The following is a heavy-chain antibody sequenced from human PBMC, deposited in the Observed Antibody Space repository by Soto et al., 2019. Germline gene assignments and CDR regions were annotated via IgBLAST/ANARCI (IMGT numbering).Heavy chain of an antibody. CDR2: ISDTGRTI. CDR1: GVDFRCSY. D-gene: IGHD3-16*02. CDR3: AGFKEGKIVGLRWLDP. Sequence: GGSLRLSCVGSGVDFRCSYMNWIRQAPGKGLEWISYISDTGRTIHYADSVKGRFVISRDNSRDSLYLQMNDLRADDTAIYYCAGFKEGKIVGLRWLDPWGQGTRVTVSS. J-gene: IGHJ5*02. V-gene: IGHV3-11*01.